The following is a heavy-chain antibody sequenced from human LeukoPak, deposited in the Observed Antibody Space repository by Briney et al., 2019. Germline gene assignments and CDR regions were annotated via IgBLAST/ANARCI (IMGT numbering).Heavy chain of an antibody. CDR2: ISWDGGST. D-gene: IGHD6-19*01. CDR3: AKDNWVEQWLYGMDV. CDR1: GFTFDDYA. V-gene: IGHV3-43D*03. J-gene: IGHJ6*02. Sequence: GGSLRLSCAASGFTFDDYAMHWVRQAPGKGLEWVSLISWDGGSTYYADSVKGRFTISRDNSKNSLYLQMNSLRAEDTALYYCAKDNWVEQWLYGMDVWGQGTTVTVSS.